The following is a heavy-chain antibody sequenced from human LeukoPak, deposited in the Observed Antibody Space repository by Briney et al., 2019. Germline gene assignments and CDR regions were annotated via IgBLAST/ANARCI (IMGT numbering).Heavy chain of an antibody. J-gene: IGHJ5*02. D-gene: IGHD3-10*01. Sequence: PSETLSLTCTVSGGSISGYYWSWIRQPPGKGLEWIGYIYYSGSTDYNSSLQSRVAISVDTSKNQFSLKLSSVTAADTAVYYCARGYYYGSGSLNWFDPWGQGTLVTVSS. CDR1: GGSISGYY. V-gene: IGHV4-59*12. CDR2: IYYSGST. CDR3: ARGYYYGSGSLNWFDP.